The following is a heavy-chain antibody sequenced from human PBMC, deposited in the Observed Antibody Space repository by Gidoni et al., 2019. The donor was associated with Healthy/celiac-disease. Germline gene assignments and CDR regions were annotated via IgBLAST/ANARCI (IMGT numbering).Heavy chain of an antibody. D-gene: IGHD1-26*01. CDR1: GFTFSSYS. J-gene: IGHJ4*02. V-gene: IGHV3-21*01. CDR2: ISSSNSYI. Sequence: EVQLVESGGGLVKPGGSLRLSCAASGFTFSSYSMNWVRQAPGKGLEWVSSISSSNSYIYYADSVKGRFTISRDNAKNSLYLQMNSLRAEDTAVYYCASAHPYSGSSDFDYWGQGTLVTVSS. CDR3: ASAHPYSGSSDFDY.